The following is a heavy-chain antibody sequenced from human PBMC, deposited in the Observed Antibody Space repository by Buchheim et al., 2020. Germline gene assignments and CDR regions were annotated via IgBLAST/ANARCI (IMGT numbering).Heavy chain of an antibody. V-gene: IGHV3-74*01. CDR3: AREYYGVLTDYYYDY. D-gene: IGHD3-9*01. J-gene: IGHJ4*02. CDR1: GLSLSTYW. CDR2: TNTDGSDT. Sequence: EGQLVESGGGLVQPGGSLRLSCAASGLSLSTYWMHWVRQAPGKGLEWVSRTNTDGSDTSYVDSVKGRFTVSRDNARNTLYLQMDSLRAEDTAVYYCAREYYGVLTDYYYDYWGQGT.